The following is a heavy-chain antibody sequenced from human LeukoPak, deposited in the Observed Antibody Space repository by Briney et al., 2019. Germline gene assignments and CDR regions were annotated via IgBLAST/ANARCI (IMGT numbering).Heavy chain of an antibody. Sequence: GRSLRLSCAASGFTFDDYAMHWVRQAPGKGLEWVSGISWNSGSIGYADSVKGRFTISRDNSKNTLYLQMNSLRAEDTAVYYCARAAMVRGVIMDYYFDYWGQGTLVAVSS. CDR1: GFTFDDYA. CDR2: ISWNSGSI. J-gene: IGHJ4*02. V-gene: IGHV3-9*01. D-gene: IGHD3-10*01. CDR3: ARAAMVRGVIMDYYFDY.